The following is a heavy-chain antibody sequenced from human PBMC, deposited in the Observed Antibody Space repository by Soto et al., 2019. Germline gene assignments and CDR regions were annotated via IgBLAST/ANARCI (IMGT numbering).Heavy chain of an antibody. CDR2: IKQDGREK. CDR3: ARDSYYYDSSGYPFDP. D-gene: IGHD3-22*01. J-gene: IGHJ5*02. CDR1: GFTFSSYW. Sequence: GGSLRLSCAASGFTFSSYWMSWVRQAPGKGLEWVANIKQDGREKYYVDSVKGRFTISRDNAKNSLYLQMNSLRAEDTAVYYCARDSYYYDSSGYPFDPWGQGTLVTVSS. V-gene: IGHV3-7*05.